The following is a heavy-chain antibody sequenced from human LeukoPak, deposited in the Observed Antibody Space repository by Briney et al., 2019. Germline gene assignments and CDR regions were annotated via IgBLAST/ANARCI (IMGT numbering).Heavy chain of an antibody. V-gene: IGHV3-72*01. J-gene: IGHJ5*02. CDR1: GFTFSDHY. CDR2: TRNKANSYTT. CDR3: ASLYGSGKRWVDP. Sequence: GGSLRLSCAASGFTFSDHYMDWARQAPGKGLEWVGRTRNKANSYTTEYAASVKGRFTISRDDSKNSLYLQMNSLKTEDTAVYYCASLYGSGKRWVDPWGQGTLVTVSS. D-gene: IGHD3-10*01.